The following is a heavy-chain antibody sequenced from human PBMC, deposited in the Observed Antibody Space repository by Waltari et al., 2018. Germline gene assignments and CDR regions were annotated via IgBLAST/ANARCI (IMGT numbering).Heavy chain of an antibody. V-gene: IGHV4-4*02. CDR1: GGSISSSNW. D-gene: IGHD6-19*01. CDR3: ARAVAGTGLPYYFDY. J-gene: IGHJ4*02. CDR2: IYHSGST. Sequence: QVQLQESGPGLVKRSGTLSLTCAVSGGSISSSNWWCGGRQPPGKGLEWIGEIYHSGSTNYNPSLKSRVTISVDKSKNQFSLKLSSVTAADTAVYYCARAVAGTGLPYYFDYWGQGTLVTVSS.